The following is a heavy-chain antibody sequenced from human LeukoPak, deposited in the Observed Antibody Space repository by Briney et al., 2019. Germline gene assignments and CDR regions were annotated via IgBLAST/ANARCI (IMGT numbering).Heavy chain of an antibody. D-gene: IGHD1-26*01. V-gene: IGHV3-7*01. CDR2: IKQDGSEK. CDR1: GFTFSSYW. CDR3: SQPAVLDLDL. Sequence: GGSLRLSCAASGFTFSSYWMSWVRQAPGKGLEWVANIKQDGSEKYYVDSVKGRISISRDNAKKTLYLQMTSLRVEDTGRYCSSQPAVLDLDLWGQGILVTVSS. J-gene: IGHJ4*02.